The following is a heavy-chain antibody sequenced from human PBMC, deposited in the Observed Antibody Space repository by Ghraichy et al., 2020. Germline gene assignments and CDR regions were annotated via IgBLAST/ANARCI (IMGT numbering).Heavy chain of an antibody. Sequence: GGSLRLSCAASGFSFTDYWMHWVRQTPGRGLEWVSHLNIDGTTVNYADSVKGRFTISRDNAKNTMYLQMISLTVEDTAVYYCVRSSKDGLRHFDYWGQGTLVTVSS. CDR3: VRSSKDGLRHFDY. CDR2: LNIDGTTV. CDR1: GFSFTDYW. V-gene: IGHV3-74*01. J-gene: IGHJ4*02.